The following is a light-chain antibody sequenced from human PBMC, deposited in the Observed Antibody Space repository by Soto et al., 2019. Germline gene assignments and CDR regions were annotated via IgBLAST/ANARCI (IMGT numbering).Light chain of an antibody. CDR1: QGMSNW. CDR3: QQASIFPHT. V-gene: IGKV1-12*01. Sequence: DIQMTQSPSSVSASVGDRVTITCRASQGMSNWLGWYQQKQGEAPKLLMYAASSSQSGVPSRFIGRGSGTDFSLTISSLQREDFGTYYCQQASIFPHTLGQGTGLEIK. J-gene: IGKJ2*01. CDR2: AAS.